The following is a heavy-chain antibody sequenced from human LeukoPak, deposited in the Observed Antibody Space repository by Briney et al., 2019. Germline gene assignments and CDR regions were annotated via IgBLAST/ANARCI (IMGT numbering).Heavy chain of an antibody. Sequence: GGSLRLSCAASGFTFSSYGMSWVRQTPGKGLEWVSALSGSGGRTYYADSVKGRFTTSRDNSKNTLYLQMNSLRPEDTAVCYCAKDQETYFDYWGQGTLVTVSS. CDR1: GFTFSSYG. J-gene: IGHJ4*02. V-gene: IGHV3-23*01. CDR2: LSGSGGRT. CDR3: AKDQETYFDY. D-gene: IGHD5-24*01.